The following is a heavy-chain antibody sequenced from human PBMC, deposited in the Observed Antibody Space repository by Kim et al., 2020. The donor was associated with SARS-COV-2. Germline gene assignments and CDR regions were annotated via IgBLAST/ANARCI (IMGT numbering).Heavy chain of an antibody. J-gene: IGHJ5*02. Sequence: GGSLRLSCAASGFTFSDYYMTWIRQSPGMGLEWVSYISTTSDTVYYADSVKGRFTISRDNAKNSLYLQMNSLRAEDTAVYYCARNHGGDWFDPWGQGTLVTVSS. V-gene: IGHV3-11*04. D-gene: IGHD3-16*01. CDR2: ISTTSDTV. CDR3: ARNHGGDWFDP. CDR1: GFTFSDYY.